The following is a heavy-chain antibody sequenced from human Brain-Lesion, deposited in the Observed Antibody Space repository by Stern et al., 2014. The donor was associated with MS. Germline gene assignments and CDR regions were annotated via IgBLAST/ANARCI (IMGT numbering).Heavy chain of an antibody. CDR2: ISWNSGTI. V-gene: IGHV3-9*01. Sequence: QLVESGGDLVQPGRSLRLSCAAFGFTFDDYAMHWVRQAPGKGLAWVAGISWNSGTIGYADSVKVRFTTSRDNAYSSLYLQMNSLRPEDTALYYCARDITGSSAYFAYWGQGTLVTVSS. D-gene: IGHD1-14*01. J-gene: IGHJ4*02. CDR1: GFTFDDYA. CDR3: ARDITGSSAYFAY.